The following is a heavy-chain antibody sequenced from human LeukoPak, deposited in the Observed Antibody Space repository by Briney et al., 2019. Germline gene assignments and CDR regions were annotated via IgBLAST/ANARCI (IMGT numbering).Heavy chain of an antibody. CDR2: ISGSGGST. CDR1: GFTFSSYA. D-gene: IGHD3-22*01. Sequence: QPGGSLRLSCAASGFTFSSYAMSWVRQAPGKGLEWVAAISGSGGSTYYADSVKGRFTISRDNSKNTLYLQMNSLRAEDTAVYYCARDQYYYDSSGYETPYYYGMDVWGQGTTVTVSS. V-gene: IGHV3-23*01. J-gene: IGHJ6*02. CDR3: ARDQYYYDSSGYETPYYYGMDV.